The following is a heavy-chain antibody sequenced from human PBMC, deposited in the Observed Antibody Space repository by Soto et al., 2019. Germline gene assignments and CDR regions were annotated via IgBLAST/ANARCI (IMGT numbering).Heavy chain of an antibody. V-gene: IGHV2-70*12. Sequence: SGPTLVNPTQTLTLTFTFSGFSLITSGLGVGWIRQPPGKAPEWLARIDWKDDKYYITSLTTRLTISKDTSENQVVLTLANMDPVDTATYYCSRETKAGGDGNFDYWGQGIRVTVSS. J-gene: IGHJ4*02. CDR2: IDWKDDK. CDR1: GFSLITSGLG. CDR3: SRETKAGGDGNFDY. D-gene: IGHD3-16*01.